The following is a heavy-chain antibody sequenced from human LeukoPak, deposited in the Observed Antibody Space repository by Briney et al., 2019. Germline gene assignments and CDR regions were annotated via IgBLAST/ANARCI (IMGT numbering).Heavy chain of an antibody. CDR2: ISSSSLYI. CDR3: ARALGNAFDI. Sequence: GGSLRLSCAASGFTFSSYSMNWVRQAPGKGLEWVSSISSSSLYIYYADSVKGRFTISRDNAKNSLYLQMNSLRAEDTALYYCARALGNAFDIWGQGTMVTVSS. J-gene: IGHJ3*02. D-gene: IGHD7-27*01. V-gene: IGHV3-21*01. CDR1: GFTFSSYS.